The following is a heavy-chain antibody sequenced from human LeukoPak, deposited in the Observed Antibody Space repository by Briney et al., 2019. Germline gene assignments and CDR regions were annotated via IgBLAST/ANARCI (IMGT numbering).Heavy chain of an antibody. Sequence: GGSLRLSCAASGFTFSSYAMHWVRQAPGKGLEWVAVISYDGSNKYYADSVKGRFTISRDNAKNTLYLQVNSLRAEDTAVYYCARDPQRGYSYGWPFDYWGQGTLVTVSS. CDR2: ISYDGSNK. CDR1: GFTFSSYA. CDR3: ARDPQRGYSYGWPFDY. D-gene: IGHD5-18*01. V-gene: IGHV3-30-3*01. J-gene: IGHJ4*02.